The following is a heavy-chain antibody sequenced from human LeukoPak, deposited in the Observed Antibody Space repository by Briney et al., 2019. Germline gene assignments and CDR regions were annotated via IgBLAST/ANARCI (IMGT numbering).Heavy chain of an antibody. V-gene: IGHV4-61*02. Sequence: SETLSLTCTVSGGSISSGSYYWNWIRQPAGKGLEWIGRIYSSGSTSYNPSLKSRVTMSLDTSKNQFSLKLNSVIAADTALYYCAREAIPGSSGFDYWGQGTLVTVSS. CDR1: GGSISSGSYY. CDR2: IYSSGST. J-gene: IGHJ4*02. D-gene: IGHD3-22*01. CDR3: AREAIPGSSGFDY.